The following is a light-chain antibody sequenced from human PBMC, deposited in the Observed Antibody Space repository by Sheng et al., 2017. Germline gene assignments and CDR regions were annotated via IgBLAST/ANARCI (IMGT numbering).Light chain of an antibody. J-gene: IGKJ2*03. CDR1: QSVTSF. CDR2: AAS. V-gene: IGKV3-11*01. CDR3: QHYENWPYS. Sequence: EIVLTQSPAILSLFPGERATLSCRASQSVTSFLAWYQHKPGQAPRLLIYAASNRATGVPTRFSGSGSGTEFTLTISSLQSEDFAVYYCQHYENWPYSFGQGTKLEIK.